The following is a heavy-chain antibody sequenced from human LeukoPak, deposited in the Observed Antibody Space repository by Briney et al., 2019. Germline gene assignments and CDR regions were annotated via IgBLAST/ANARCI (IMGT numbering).Heavy chain of an antibody. CDR1: GYTFNGYF. D-gene: IGHD6-19*01. V-gene: IGHV1-2*02. CDR3: ARVLEWLVYGFDP. Sequence: ASVKVSCKASGYTFNGYFIHWVRQAPGKGLEWMGWINPNSGVTNYAQNFQGRVAMTRDTSITTVYMELASLRSDDTAVYYCARVLEWLVYGFDPWGQGTLVTVSS. J-gene: IGHJ5*02. CDR2: INPNSGVT.